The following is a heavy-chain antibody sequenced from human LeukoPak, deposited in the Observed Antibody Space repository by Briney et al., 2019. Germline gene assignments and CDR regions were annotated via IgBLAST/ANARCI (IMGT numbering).Heavy chain of an antibody. Sequence: GGSLRLSCGASGFTFSSYGMQWVRQAPGKGLEWVAVIWYDGSNQYYADSVKGRFTVSRDNSKNTLYLQMNSLRAEDTAVYYCARSRDYVRFYYFDYWGQGTLVTVSS. CDR2: IWYDGSNQ. J-gene: IGHJ4*02. CDR1: GFTFSSYG. D-gene: IGHD3-10*02. V-gene: IGHV3-33*01. CDR3: ARSRDYVRFYYFDY.